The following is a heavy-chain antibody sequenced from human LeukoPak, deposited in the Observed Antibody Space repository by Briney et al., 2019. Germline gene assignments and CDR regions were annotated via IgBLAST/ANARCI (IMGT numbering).Heavy chain of an antibody. J-gene: IGHJ4*02. CDR1: GFTFDDYA. CDR3: AKKAGGYYYDSSGYYYFDY. Sequence: GGSLRLSCAASGFTFDDYARHWVRQAPGKGLEWVSGISWNSGSIGYADSVKGRFTISRDNAKNSLYLQMNSLRAEDTALYYCAKKAGGYYYDSSGYYYFDYWGQGTLVTVSS. D-gene: IGHD3-22*01. CDR2: ISWNSGSI. V-gene: IGHV3-9*01.